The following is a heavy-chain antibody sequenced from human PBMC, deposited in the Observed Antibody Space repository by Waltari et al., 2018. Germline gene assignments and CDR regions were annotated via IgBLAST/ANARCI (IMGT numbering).Heavy chain of an antibody. CDR1: GYCFTSYW. Sequence: EVQLVQSGAEVKKPGEALKISCKGSGYCFTSYWICWVRQVPGKGLEWMGIIYPGDSDTRYSPSFQGQVTISADKSISTAYLQWSSLKASDTAMYYWARVGRNYGDYGGFDPWGQGTLVTVSS. D-gene: IGHD4-17*01. V-gene: IGHV5-51*01. CDR2: IYPGDSDT. J-gene: IGHJ5*02. CDR3: ARVGRNYGDYGGFDP.